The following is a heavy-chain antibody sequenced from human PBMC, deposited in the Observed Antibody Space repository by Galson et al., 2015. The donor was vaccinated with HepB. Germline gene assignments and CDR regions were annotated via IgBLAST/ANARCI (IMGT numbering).Heavy chain of an antibody. D-gene: IGHD2-2*01. V-gene: IGHV1-8*01. CDR3: ARGIVVVPAAQIWFDP. Sequence: SVKVSCKASGYTFTSYDINWVRQATGQGLEWMGWMNPNSGNTGYAQKFQGRVTMTRNTSISTAYMELSSLRSEDTAVYYCARGIVVVPAAQIWFDPWGQGTLVTVSS. CDR1: GYTFTSYD. CDR2: MNPNSGNT. J-gene: IGHJ5*02.